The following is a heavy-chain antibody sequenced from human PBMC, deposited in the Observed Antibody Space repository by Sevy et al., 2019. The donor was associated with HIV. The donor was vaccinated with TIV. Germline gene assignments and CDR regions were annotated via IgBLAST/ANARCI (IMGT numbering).Heavy chain of an antibody. Sequence: SETLSLTCTVSGGSISSYYWSWIRQPPGKGLEWIGYIYYSGSTNYNPSLKSRVTISVDTSKNQFSLKLSSVTAADTAVYYWARESGSQRYFDYWGQGTLVTVSS. V-gene: IGHV4-59*01. CDR1: GGSISSYY. J-gene: IGHJ4*02. CDR3: ARESGSQRYFDY. CDR2: IYYSGST. D-gene: IGHD1-26*01.